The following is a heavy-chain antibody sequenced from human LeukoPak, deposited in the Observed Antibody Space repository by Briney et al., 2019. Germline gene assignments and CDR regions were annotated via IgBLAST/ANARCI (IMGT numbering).Heavy chain of an antibody. D-gene: IGHD2-15*01. V-gene: IGHV1-69*05. CDR3: ARDCSGGSCPTVEYFQH. J-gene: IGHJ1*01. CDR1: GGTFSSYA. Sequence: ASVKVSCKASGGTFSSYAISWVRQAPGQGLEWMGRIIPIFGTANYAQEFQGRVTITTDESTSTAYMELSSLRSEDTAVYYCARDCSGGSCPTVEYFQHWGQGTLVTVSS. CDR2: IIPIFGTA.